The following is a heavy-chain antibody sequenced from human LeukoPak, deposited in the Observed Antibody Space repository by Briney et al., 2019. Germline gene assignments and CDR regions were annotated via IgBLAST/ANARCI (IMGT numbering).Heavy chain of an antibody. J-gene: IGHJ4*02. D-gene: IGHD3-22*01. CDR3: ARGYYYDGSGFLDY. CDR2: ISYDGSNK. CDR1: GFTFSSYA. Sequence: GRSLGLSCAASGFTFSSYAMHWVRQAPGKGLEWVAVISYDGSNKYYADSVKGRFTISRDNAKNSLYLQMNSLRAEDTAVYYCARGYYYDGSGFLDYWGQGTLVTVSS. V-gene: IGHV3-30-3*01.